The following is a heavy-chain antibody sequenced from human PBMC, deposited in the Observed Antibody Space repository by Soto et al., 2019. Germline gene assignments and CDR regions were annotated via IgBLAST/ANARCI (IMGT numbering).Heavy chain of an antibody. CDR2: IYWDDDK. V-gene: IGHV2-5*02. J-gene: IGHJ6*02. CDR3: ARRGEGYYCMDV. CDR1: GFSLSTSGVG. Sequence: QITLKESGPTLVKPTQTLTLTCTFSGFSLSTSGVGVGWIRQPPGKALEWLALIYWDDDKRYSPSLKSRLTITKDTSKNQVVLTMTNMDPADTATYSCARRGEGYYCMDVWGQGTTVTVSS. D-gene: IGHD3-16*01.